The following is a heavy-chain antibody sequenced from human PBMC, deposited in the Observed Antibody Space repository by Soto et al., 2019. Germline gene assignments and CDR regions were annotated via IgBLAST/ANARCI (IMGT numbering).Heavy chain of an antibody. Sequence: ETLSLSCTVSGGSISSGDYYWNWIRQHPGKGLEWIGYIYYSGSTNYNPSLKSRVTISVDTSKNQFSLKLSSVTAADTAVYYCARAVKWWLRLDYYYYMDVWGKGTTVTVSS. V-gene: IGHV4-61*08. CDR3: ARAVKWWLRLDYYYYMDV. D-gene: IGHD5-12*01. CDR2: IYYSGST. J-gene: IGHJ6*03. CDR1: GGSISSGDYY.